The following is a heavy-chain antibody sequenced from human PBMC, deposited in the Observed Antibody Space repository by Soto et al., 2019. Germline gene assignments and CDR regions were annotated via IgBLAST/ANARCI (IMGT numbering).Heavy chain of an antibody. CDR3: ARSPYDSSGYPITPFDY. CDR2: IDPSDSYT. Sequence: PAESLTICCKGSGYSFTSYCIIWVLQMPGKGLEWMGGIDPSDSYTNYSPSFQGHVTISADKSISTAYLQWSSLKASDTAMYYCARSPYDSSGYPITPFDYWGQGTLVTVSS. J-gene: IGHJ4*02. D-gene: IGHD3-22*01. V-gene: IGHV5-10-1*01. CDR1: GYSFTSYC.